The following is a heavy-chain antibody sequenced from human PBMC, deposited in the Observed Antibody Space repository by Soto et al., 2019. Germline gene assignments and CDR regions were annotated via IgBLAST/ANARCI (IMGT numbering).Heavy chain of an antibody. CDR1: GYTFTSYG. Sequence: QVQLVQSGAEVKKPGASVKVSCKASGYTFTSYGISWVRQAPGQGLEWMGWISAYNGNTNYAQQIQGRVTMTTDTHTSPVYMELTSLRSDDTAVYYCARETVAGTTGFDYRGEGTLVTVSS. V-gene: IGHV1-18*01. CDR3: ARETVAGTTGFDY. D-gene: IGHD6-19*01. CDR2: ISAYNGNT. J-gene: IGHJ4*02.